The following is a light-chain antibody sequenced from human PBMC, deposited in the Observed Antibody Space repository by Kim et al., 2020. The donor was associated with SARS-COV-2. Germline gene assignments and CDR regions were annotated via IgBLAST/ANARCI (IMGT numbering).Light chain of an antibody. Sequence: SFLPGERAPLSSRASQGVSSYLAWYQQKPGQAPRLLIYDASNRATGIPARFSGSGYGTDFTLTISSLEPEDFAVYYCQQRSNWPYTFGQGTKLEI. CDR3: QQRSNWPYT. V-gene: IGKV3-11*01. CDR1: QGVSSY. CDR2: DAS. J-gene: IGKJ2*01.